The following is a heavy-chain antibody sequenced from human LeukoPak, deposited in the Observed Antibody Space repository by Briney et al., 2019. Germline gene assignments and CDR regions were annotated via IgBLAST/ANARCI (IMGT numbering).Heavy chain of an antibody. Sequence: SETLSLTCTVSGGSISSYYWSWIRQPPGKGLEWIGYIYYSGSTNYNPSLKSRVTISVDTSKNQFSLKLSSVTAADTAVYYCARVRLTMIDYRGQGTLVTVSS. CDR2: IYYSGST. J-gene: IGHJ4*02. V-gene: IGHV4-59*01. D-gene: IGHD3-22*01. CDR3: ARVRLTMIDY. CDR1: GGSISSYY.